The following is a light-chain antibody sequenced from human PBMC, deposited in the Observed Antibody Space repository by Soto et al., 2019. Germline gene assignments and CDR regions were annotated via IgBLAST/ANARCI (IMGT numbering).Light chain of an antibody. Sequence: EIVLIQSPATLSLSPGERAILSCRASQSVSSYLAWYQQKPGQAPRLLIYDASDSATGIPARFSGSGSGTDFTLTISSLEPEDFAAYYCQQRSNWLTFGGGTKVDIK. CDR2: DAS. J-gene: IGKJ4*01. V-gene: IGKV3-11*01. CDR3: QQRSNWLT. CDR1: QSVSSY.